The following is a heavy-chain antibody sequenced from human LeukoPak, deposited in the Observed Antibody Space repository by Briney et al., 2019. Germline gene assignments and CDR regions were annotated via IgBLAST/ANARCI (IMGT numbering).Heavy chain of an antibody. D-gene: IGHD6-19*01. CDR1: GFTFSSYE. Sequence: GGSLRLSCAASGFTFSSYEMNWVRQAPGKGLEWVSYISSSGSTMYYADSVKGRFTISRDNAKNSLYLQMNSLRAEDTAVYYCARDRGWYVVDYWGQGTLVTVSS. CDR3: ARDRGWYVVDY. V-gene: IGHV3-48*03. J-gene: IGHJ4*02. CDR2: ISSSGSTM.